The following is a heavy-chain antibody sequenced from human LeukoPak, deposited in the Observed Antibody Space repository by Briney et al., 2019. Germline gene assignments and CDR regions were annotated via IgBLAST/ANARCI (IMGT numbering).Heavy chain of an antibody. CDR1: GGSFSSYY. Sequence: PSETLSLTCAVYGGSFSSYYWSWIRQPPGKGLEWIGNIYDSGSTNYNPSLKSRVTISVDTSKNQCSLKLSSVTAADTAVYYCARQSISGSSLSYFDYWGRGTLVNVSS. D-gene: IGHD3-22*01. CDR3: ARQSISGSSLSYFDY. CDR2: IYDSGST. V-gene: IGHV4-59*01. J-gene: IGHJ4*02.